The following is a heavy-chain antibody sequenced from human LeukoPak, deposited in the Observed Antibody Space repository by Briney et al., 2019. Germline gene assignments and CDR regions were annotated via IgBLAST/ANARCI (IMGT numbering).Heavy chain of an antibody. Sequence: GGSLRLSCAASGFTFDDYAMHWVRQAPGKGLEWVSGISWNSGSIGYADSVKDRFTISRDNAKNSLYLQMNSLRAEDTALYYCAKDMGYCSSTSCYGYYYYGMDVWGQGTTVTVSS. CDR3: AKDMGYCSSTSCYGYYYYGMDV. CDR2: ISWNSGSI. D-gene: IGHD2-2*01. V-gene: IGHV3-9*01. CDR1: GFTFDDYA. J-gene: IGHJ6*02.